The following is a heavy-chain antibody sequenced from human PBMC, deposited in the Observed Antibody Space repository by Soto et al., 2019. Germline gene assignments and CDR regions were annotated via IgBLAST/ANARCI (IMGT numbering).Heavy chain of an antibody. V-gene: IGHV4-4*02. CDR3: ARDADVGSGDSKFWAFDI. J-gene: IGHJ3*02. CDR1: GGSISGSQW. CDR2: THHSGNT. D-gene: IGHD3-10*01. Sequence: SETLSLTCDVSGGSISGSQWWTWVRQPPGKGLEWIAETHHSGNTNYNPSLKSRAIISLDTSKNQFSLNLISVTAADTAVYYCARDADVGSGDSKFWAFDIWGQGTVVTVSS.